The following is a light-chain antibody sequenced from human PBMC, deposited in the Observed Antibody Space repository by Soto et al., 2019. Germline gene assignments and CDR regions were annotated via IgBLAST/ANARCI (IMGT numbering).Light chain of an antibody. J-gene: IGLJ3*02. CDR2: EVN. Sequence: QSALTQPASVSGSPGQSITISCTGTSSDVGGYNHVSWYQHHPGKAPKVIIFEVNNRPSGISNRFSGSKSGNTASLTISGLQAEDEADYDCASYTTTSTLWVFGGGTKLTVL. CDR1: SSDVGGYNH. V-gene: IGLV2-14*01. CDR3: ASYTTTSTLWV.